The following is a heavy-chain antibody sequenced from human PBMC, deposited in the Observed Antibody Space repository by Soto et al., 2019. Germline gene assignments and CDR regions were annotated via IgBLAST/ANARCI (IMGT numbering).Heavy chain of an antibody. V-gene: IGHV2-70*01. D-gene: IGHD3-22*01. CDR1: GFSLSTSGMC. J-gene: IGHJ6*02. CDR3: ARVYYDTNYYYYYGMDV. CDR2: IDWDDDK. Sequence: GATLVNPTQTLTLTFTFSGFSLSTSGMCVSWIRQPPGKALEWLALIDWDDDKYYSTSLKTRLTISKDTSKNQVVLTMTNMDPVDTATYYCARVYYDTNYYYYYGMDVWGQGTTVTVSS.